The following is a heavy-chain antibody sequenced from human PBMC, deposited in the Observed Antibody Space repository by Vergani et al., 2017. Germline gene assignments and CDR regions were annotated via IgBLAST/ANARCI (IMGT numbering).Heavy chain of an antibody. CDR2: INPNSGGT. Sequence: QVQLVQSGAEVKKPGASVKVSCKASGYTFTGYYMHWVRQAPGQGLEWMGWINPNSGGTNYAQKFQGSVTMTRDTSISTAYMELSRLRSDDTAVYYCARGLEGPYIVVVPAAMSGYWGQGTLVTVSS. J-gene: IGHJ4*02. CDR3: ARGLEGPYIVVVPAAMSGY. V-gene: IGHV1-2*02. CDR1: GYTFTGYY. D-gene: IGHD2-2*01.